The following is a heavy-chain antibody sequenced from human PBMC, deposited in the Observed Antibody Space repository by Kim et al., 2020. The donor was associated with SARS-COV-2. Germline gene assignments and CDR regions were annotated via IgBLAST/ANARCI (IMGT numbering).Heavy chain of an antibody. Sequence: ASVKVSCKASGYTFTSYDINWVRQATGQGLEWMGWMNPNSGNTGYAQKFQGRVTMTRNTSISTAYMELSSLRSEDTAVYYCARSRGRSMTLRFLEWPPSDAWFDPWGQGTLVTVSS. D-gene: IGHD3-3*01. CDR1: GYTFTSYD. J-gene: IGHJ5*02. V-gene: IGHV1-8*01. CDR3: ARSRGRSMTLRFLEWPPSDAWFDP. CDR2: MNPNSGNT.